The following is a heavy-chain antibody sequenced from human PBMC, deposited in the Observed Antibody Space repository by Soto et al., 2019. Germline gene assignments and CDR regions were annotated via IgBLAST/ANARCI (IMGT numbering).Heavy chain of an antibody. CDR1: GFTFSSYE. V-gene: IGHV3-48*03. CDR3: ARITGGRYTHAKGYFDY. Sequence: EVQLVESGGGLVQPGGSLRLSCAASGFTFSSYEMNWVRQAPGKGLEWVSYISSSGSTIYYADSVKDRFTISRDNAKNSLYLQMNSLRAEDTAVYYCARITGGRYTHAKGYFDYWGQGTLVTVSS. CDR2: ISSSGSTI. J-gene: IGHJ4*02. D-gene: IGHD5-18*01.